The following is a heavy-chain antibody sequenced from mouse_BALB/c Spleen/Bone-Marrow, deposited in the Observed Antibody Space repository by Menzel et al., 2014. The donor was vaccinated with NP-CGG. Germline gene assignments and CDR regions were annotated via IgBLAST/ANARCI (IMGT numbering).Heavy chain of an antibody. Sequence: EVNLVDSGGGLVQPGGSMKLSCAASGFTFSDAWMDWVRQSPEKGLEWVAEIRSNANNHATYYAESVKGRFTISRDDSKSSVYLQMNSLRAGDTGIYYCHLPGAMDYWGQGTSVTVSS. CDR3: HLPGAMDY. CDR2: IRSNANNHAT. J-gene: IGHJ4*01. CDR1: GFTFSDAW. V-gene: IGHV6-6*01.